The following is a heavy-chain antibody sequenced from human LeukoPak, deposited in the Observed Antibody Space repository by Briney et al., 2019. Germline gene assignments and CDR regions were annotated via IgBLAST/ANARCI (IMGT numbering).Heavy chain of an antibody. J-gene: IGHJ4*02. CDR3: ARDGRYNLNYADY. Sequence: SVQVSSKASGYTFTTYGISWVRRAPGQGLEWMGWISGYNGNRNNAQKLQGRVTMTTDTSTSTAYMELRSLRSDDTAVYYCARDGRYNLNYADYWGQGTLVTVSS. D-gene: IGHD1-20*01. CDR1: GYTFTTYG. V-gene: IGHV1-18*01. CDR2: ISGYNGNR.